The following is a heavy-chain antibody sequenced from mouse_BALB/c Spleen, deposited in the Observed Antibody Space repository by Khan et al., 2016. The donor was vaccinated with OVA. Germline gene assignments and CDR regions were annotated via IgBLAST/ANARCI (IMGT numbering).Heavy chain of an antibody. J-gene: IGHJ3*01. CDR1: GYTFTSYD. CDR2: MFPGDGST. V-gene: IGHV1-85*01. D-gene: IGHD2-14*01. CDR3: ARGGYGGFAY. Sequence: QVQLKQSGAELVKPGASVKLSCKASGYTFTSYDINWVRQRPEQGLEWIGWMFPGDGSTKYNENFKGRATLTTDNSSSTVYLQLSRLPSEDSGAYFCARGGYGGFAYWGQGTLVTVSA.